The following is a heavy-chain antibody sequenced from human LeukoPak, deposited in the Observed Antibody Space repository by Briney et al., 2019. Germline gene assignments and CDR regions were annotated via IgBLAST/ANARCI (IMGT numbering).Heavy chain of an antibody. Sequence: GGSLRLSCAASGFPFDDYAMHWVRQAPGKGLEWVSGIRWSTDSVGYADSVRGRFTISRDKAKNSLYLQKNSQRAEDTALYYCVKDFGQTTAAIAYWGQGTLVTVSS. J-gene: IGHJ4*02. CDR1: GFPFDDYA. D-gene: IGHD2-2*01. CDR3: VKDFGQTTAAIAY. V-gene: IGHV3-9*01. CDR2: IRWSTDSV.